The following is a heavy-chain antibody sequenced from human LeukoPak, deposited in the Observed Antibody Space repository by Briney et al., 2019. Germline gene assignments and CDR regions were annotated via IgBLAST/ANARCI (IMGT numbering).Heavy chain of an antibody. CDR2: IIPIFGTA. D-gene: IGHD6-19*01. V-gene: IGHV1-69*06. CDR3: ARGASSGWQTFDY. CDR1: RGTFSNYA. J-gene: IGHJ4*02. Sequence: SVKVSCKASRGTFSNYAISWVRQAPGQGLEWMGGIIPIFGTANYAQKFQDRVTITADKSTSTAYMELSSLRSEDTAVYYCARGASSGWQTFDYWGQGTLVTVSS.